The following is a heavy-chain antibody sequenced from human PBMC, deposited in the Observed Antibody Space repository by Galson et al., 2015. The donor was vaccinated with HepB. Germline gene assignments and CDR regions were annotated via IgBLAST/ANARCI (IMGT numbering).Heavy chain of an antibody. D-gene: IGHD6-13*01. Sequence: SLRLSCAASGFTFSAHRMSWVRQGPGKGLEWVANIKEDGSEKYYVDSVKGRFAISRDNAKNSLYLQMNSLKTEDTAVYYCARWTSGMCDSWGQGTLVTVSS. CDR3: ARWTSGMCDS. J-gene: IGHJ5*01. V-gene: IGHV3-7*03. CDR1: GFTFSAHR. CDR2: IKEDGSEK.